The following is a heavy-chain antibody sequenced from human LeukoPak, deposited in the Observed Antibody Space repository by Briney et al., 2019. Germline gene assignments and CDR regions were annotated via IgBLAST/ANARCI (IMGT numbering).Heavy chain of an antibody. D-gene: IGHD6-19*01. CDR1: GGSVSSSSYY. CDR2: VYYSGST. Sequence: SESLSLTCTVSGGSVSSSSYYWGWIRQPPGKGLERIGTVYYSGSTYYNPSLKSRVTMSVDTSKNQFSLKLSSVTAADTAVFYCARLTYSSGWYYFDYWGQGTLVTVSS. V-gene: IGHV4-39*01. CDR3: ARLTYSSGWYYFDY. J-gene: IGHJ4*02.